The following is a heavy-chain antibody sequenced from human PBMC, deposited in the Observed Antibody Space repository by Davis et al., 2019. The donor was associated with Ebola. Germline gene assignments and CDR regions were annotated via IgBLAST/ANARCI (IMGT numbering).Heavy chain of an antibody. CDR2: FNPHNGNT. J-gene: IGHJ4*02. CDR3: ARAQFPTTSDH. CDR1: GYTFTSYG. V-gene: IGHV1-18*04. D-gene: IGHD1-1*01. Sequence: AASVKVSCKASGYTFTSYGITWVRQAPGQGLEWMGWFNPHNGNTNYAQNVQGPVIMTSDTATTTAYMEVGSLRSDDTAVYYCARAQFPTTSDHWGQGTLVIVSS.